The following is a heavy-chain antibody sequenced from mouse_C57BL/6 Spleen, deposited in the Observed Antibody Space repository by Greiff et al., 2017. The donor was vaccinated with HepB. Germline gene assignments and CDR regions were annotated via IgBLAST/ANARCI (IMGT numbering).Heavy chain of an antibody. J-gene: IGHJ2*01. CDR3: ARRGYDYDEVTFDY. CDR2: IYPGSGNT. CDR1: GYTFTDYY. D-gene: IGHD2-4*01. V-gene: IGHV1-76*01. Sequence: VQLQQSGAELVRPGASVKLSCKASGYTFTDYYINWVKQRPGQGLEWIARIYPGSGNTYYNEKFKGKATLTAEKSSSTAYMQLSSLTSEDSAVYFCARRGYDYDEVTFDYWGQGTTLTVSS.